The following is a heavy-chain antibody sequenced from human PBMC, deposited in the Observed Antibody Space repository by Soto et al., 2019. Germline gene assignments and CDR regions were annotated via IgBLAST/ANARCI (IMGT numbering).Heavy chain of an antibody. J-gene: IGHJ4*02. CDR3: VXTXXXVAAATREDY. D-gene: IGHD2-15*01. Sequence: EVQLVESGGGLVQPGESLRLSCAASGFTFSSYWMHWVRQAPGKGLVWVSRINSDGSSTSYAGSVKGRFTISRDNAKNTLYLXXNSLRAEDTAVYYCVXTXXXVAAATREDYWGQGTLVTVSS. CDR2: INSDGSST. CDR1: GFTFSSYW. V-gene: IGHV3-74*01.